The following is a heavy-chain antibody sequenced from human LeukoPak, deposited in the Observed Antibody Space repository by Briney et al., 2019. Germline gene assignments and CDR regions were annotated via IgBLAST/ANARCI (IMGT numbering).Heavy chain of an antibody. CDR3: AKVIRGLPSTIFDY. Sequence: GGSLRLSCAASGFAFSSYAMSWVRQAPGKGLEWVSAISGSGGSTYYADSVKGRFTISRDNSKNTLYLQMNSLRAEDTAVYYCAKVIRGLPSTIFDYWGQGTLVTVSS. CDR1: GFAFSSYA. CDR2: ISGSGGST. D-gene: IGHD3-10*01. V-gene: IGHV3-23*01. J-gene: IGHJ4*02.